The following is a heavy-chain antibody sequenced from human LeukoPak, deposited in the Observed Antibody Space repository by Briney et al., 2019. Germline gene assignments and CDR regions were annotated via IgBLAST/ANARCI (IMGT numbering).Heavy chain of an antibody. CDR2: VNPKNGDT. V-gene: IGHV1-2*02. Sequence: GASVKVSCKASGYTFTAYFVHWVRQAPGQGLEWMGCVNPKNGDTNYAQNFKGRVTMTRDTSISTAYIELSRLRFDDTAVYYCARDLPGYSSAFDICGQGTLVTVSS. CDR3: ARDLPGYSSAFDI. J-gene: IGHJ3*02. CDR1: GYTFTAYF. D-gene: IGHD6-13*01.